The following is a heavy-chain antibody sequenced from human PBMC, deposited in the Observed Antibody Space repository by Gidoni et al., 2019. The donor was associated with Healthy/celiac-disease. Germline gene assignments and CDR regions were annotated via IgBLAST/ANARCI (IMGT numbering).Heavy chain of an antibody. CDR2: ISSSSSYI. V-gene: IGHV3-21*01. CDR1: VFTFSSYS. CDR3: ARVGRDYYDSSGYDY. Sequence: EVQLVESGGGLVKPGGSLRLSCAASVFTFSSYSMNWVRQTPGKGLEWVSSISSSSSYIYYADSVKGRFTISRDNAKNSLYLQMNSLRAEDTAVYYCARVGRDYYDSSGYDYWGQGTLVTVSS. J-gene: IGHJ4*02. D-gene: IGHD3-22*01.